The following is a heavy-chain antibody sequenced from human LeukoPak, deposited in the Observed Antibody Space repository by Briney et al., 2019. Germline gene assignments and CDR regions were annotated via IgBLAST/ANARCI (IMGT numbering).Heavy chain of an antibody. V-gene: IGHV3-21*01. J-gene: IGHJ4*02. CDR2: IRSTISYI. Sequence: GGSLRLSCAASEFTFSSYTMNWVRQAPGKGLEWVSSIRSTISYIYYADSVKGRFTLSRDNAKNSLYLQMNSLRAEDTAVYYCARAAYSYGPRGFDYWGQGTLVTGSS. CDR1: EFTFSSYT. D-gene: IGHD5-18*01. CDR3: ARAAYSYGPRGFDY.